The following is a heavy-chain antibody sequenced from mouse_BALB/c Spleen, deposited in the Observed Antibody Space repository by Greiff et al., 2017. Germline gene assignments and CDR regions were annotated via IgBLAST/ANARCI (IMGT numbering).Heavy chain of an antibody. V-gene: IGHV1S81*02. CDR1: GYTFTSYY. CDR2: INPSNGGT. CDR3: TRRGIYYGIFDY. Sequence: QVQLQQSGAELVKPGASVKLSCKASGYTFTSYYMYWVKQRPGQGLEWIGEINPSNGGTNFNEKFKSKATLTVDKSSSTAYMQLSSLTSEDSAVYYCTRRGIYYGIFDYWGQGTTLTVSS. D-gene: IGHD2-1*01. J-gene: IGHJ2*01.